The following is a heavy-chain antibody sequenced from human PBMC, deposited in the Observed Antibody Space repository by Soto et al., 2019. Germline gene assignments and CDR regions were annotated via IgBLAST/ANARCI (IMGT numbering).Heavy chain of an antibody. CDR1: GGSISSSSYY. CDR2: IYYSGST. D-gene: IGHD2-15*01. J-gene: IGHJ5*02. Sequence: QLQLQESGPGLVKPSETLSLTCTVSGGSISSSSYYWGWIRQPPGKGLEWIGSIYYSGSTYYNPSLKSRVPLSVEASKNQFSLKLRSVTAADTAGYYCASWRVAGAFDPWGQGTLVTVSS. V-gene: IGHV4-39*01. CDR3: ASWRVAGAFDP.